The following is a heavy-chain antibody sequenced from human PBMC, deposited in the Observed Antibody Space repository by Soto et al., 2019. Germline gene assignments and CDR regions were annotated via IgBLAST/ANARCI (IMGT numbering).Heavy chain of an antibody. CDR2: IYYSGST. Sequence: SETLSLTCTVSGGSVSSGSYYWSWIRQPPGKGLEWIGYIYYSGSTNYNPSLKSRVTISIGTSQNQFSLRLSSVTAADTAVYYCVRVGGYYGDYPNFDYWGQGTQVTVSS. J-gene: IGHJ4*02. CDR1: GGSVSSGSYY. D-gene: IGHD4-17*01. CDR3: VRVGGYYGDYPNFDY. V-gene: IGHV4-61*01.